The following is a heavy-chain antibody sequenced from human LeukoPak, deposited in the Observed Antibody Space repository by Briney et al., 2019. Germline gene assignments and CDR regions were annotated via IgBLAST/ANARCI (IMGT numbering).Heavy chain of an antibody. CDR1: GGSVNSGSYY. D-gene: IGHD6-19*01. Sequence: SETLSLTCIVSGGSVNSGSYYWSWIRQPPGKGLEWIGYIYHSGNTHYSPSLESRVTKSVDESKNQFSLRVHFVSAADKAGYYCASTRRAAVAGRFDSWGQGTLVTVSS. J-gene: IGHJ4*02. CDR2: IYHSGNT. V-gene: IGHV4-61*01. CDR3: ASTRRAAVAGRFDS.